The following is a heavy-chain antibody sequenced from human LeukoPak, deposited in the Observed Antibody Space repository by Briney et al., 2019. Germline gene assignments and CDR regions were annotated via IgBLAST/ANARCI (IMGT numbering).Heavy chain of an antibody. V-gene: IGHV3-13*04. D-gene: IGHD6-19*01. CDR1: GFTFSSYD. CDR2: IGTAGDT. CDR3: ARARWSSTGWFLGY. Sequence: PGGSLRLSCAASGFTFSSYDMHWVRQATGKGLEWVSAIGTAGDTYYPGSVKGRFTISRENAKDVLHLQMDNLRAEDTAVYYCARARWSSTGWFLGYWGQGTLVTVSS. J-gene: IGHJ4*02.